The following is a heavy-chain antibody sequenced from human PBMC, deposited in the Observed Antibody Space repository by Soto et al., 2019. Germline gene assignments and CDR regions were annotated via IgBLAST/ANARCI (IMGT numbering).Heavy chain of an antibody. CDR2: VYYRGST. CDR1: CGSISSDD. D-gene: IGHD2-15*01. Sequence: PXEILSLPRTVACGSISSDDWSWIRQPPGKGLEWIGYVYYRGSTNYNPSLKSRVTTSVDTSKNQFSLTLSSVTDADTAVYYCARAGGYCDGGNCFKWFDPWGQGTLVTVPS. V-gene: IGHV4-59*01. CDR3: ARAGGYCDGGNCFKWFDP. J-gene: IGHJ5*02.